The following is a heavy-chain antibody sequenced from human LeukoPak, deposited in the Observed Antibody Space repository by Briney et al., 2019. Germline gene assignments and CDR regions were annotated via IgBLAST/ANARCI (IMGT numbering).Heavy chain of an antibody. CDR2: ISSSDNAI. Sequence: GGSLRLSCAASGFTFSSYSMNWVRQAPGKGLEWISYISSSDNAIFYADSVKGQFTISRDNAKNSLYLQMNSLRAEDTAVYYCAREGLKAAAGTFDYWGQGTLVTVSS. J-gene: IGHJ4*02. CDR3: AREGLKAAAGTFDY. D-gene: IGHD6-13*01. CDR1: GFTFSSYS. V-gene: IGHV3-48*04.